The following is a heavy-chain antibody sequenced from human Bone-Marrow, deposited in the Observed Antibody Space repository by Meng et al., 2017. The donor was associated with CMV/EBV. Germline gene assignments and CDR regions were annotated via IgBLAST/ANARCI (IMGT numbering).Heavy chain of an antibody. Sequence: ASVKVSCKASGYTFTSYYMHWVRQAPGQGLEWMGIINPSGGSTSYTQKFQGRVTMTRDTSTSTVYMELSSLRSEDTAVYYCARDQRMVRGVDYWGQGTLVTVSS. CDR3: ARDQRMVRGVDY. J-gene: IGHJ4*02. CDR2: INPSGGST. D-gene: IGHD3-10*01. V-gene: IGHV1-46*01. CDR1: GYTFTSYY.